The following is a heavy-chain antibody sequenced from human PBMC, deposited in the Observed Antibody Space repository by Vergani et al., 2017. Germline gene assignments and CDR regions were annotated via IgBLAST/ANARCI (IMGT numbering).Heavy chain of an antibody. J-gene: IGHJ4*02. CDR2: ISWDGGST. Sequence: EVQLVESGGGLVQPGGSLRLSCAASGFTFSSYWMHWVRQAPGKGLEWVSLISWDGGSTYYADSVKGRFTISRDNSKNSLYLQMNSLRTEDTALYYCAKDTRFSGGFDYWGQGTLVTVSS. D-gene: IGHD3-10*01. CDR1: GFTFSSYW. V-gene: IGHV3-43*01. CDR3: AKDTRFSGGFDY.